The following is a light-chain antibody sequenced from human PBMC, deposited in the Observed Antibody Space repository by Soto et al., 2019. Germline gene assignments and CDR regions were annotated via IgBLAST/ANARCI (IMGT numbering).Light chain of an antibody. CDR1: SSNIGTNT. CDR2: TDT. V-gene: IGLV1-44*01. J-gene: IGLJ2*01. CDR3: AAWDDNLNGVV. Sequence: QSVLTQPPSASGTPGQRVTISCSGSSSNIGTNTVNWYQQLPGTAPKLLIYTDTQRPSGVPDRFSGSESGTSASLAISGLQSGDEADYYCAAWDDNLNGVVFGGGTKLTVL.